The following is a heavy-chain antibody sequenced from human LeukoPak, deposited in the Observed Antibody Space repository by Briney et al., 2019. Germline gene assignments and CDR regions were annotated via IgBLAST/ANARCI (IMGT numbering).Heavy chain of an antibody. CDR3: ARAAVAAPGDV. J-gene: IGHJ6*02. CDR2: IKPDGSEK. Sequence: PGGSLRLSCAASGFTCSSYWMAWVRQAAGKGLEWVANIKPDGSEKYYADSLKGRFTISRDNAENSLYLQMKNLRDEDTAVYYCARAAVAAPGDVWGQGTTVTVSS. CDR1: GFTCSSYW. D-gene: IGHD6-19*01. V-gene: IGHV3-7*04.